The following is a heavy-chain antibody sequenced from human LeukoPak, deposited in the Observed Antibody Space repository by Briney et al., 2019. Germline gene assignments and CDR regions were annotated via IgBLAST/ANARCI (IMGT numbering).Heavy chain of an antibody. CDR3: ARGLDYGDYFDY. CDR2: IYTGDST. CDR1: GLTVSSDY. D-gene: IGHD4-17*01. Sequence: GGSLRLSCAASGLTVSSDYMNWVRQAPGRGLEWVSVIYTGDSTYCADSVKGRFTISRHNSKNTLYLQMNSLRAEDTAVYYCARGLDYGDYFDYWGQGTLVTVSS. J-gene: IGHJ4*02. V-gene: IGHV3-53*04.